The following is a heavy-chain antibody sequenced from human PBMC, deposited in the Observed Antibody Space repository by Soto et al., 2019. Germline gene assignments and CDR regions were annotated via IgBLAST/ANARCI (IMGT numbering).Heavy chain of an antibody. J-gene: IGHJ5*02. CDR3: VRGGIAGNWFDP. CDR1: GGSITSGGFY. V-gene: IGHV4-31*03. D-gene: IGHD6-13*01. CDR2: IFHSGST. Sequence: PSETLSLACSVSGGSITSGGFYWNWVRQHPEKGLEWIAYIFHSGSTDYNPSLKSRIIISADTSKNQFSLKLTSVTAADTAVYYCVRGGIAGNWFDPWGQGTLVTVSS.